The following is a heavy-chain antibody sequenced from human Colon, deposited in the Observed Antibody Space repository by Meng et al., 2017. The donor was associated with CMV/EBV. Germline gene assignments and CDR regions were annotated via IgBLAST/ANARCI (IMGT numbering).Heavy chain of an antibody. J-gene: IGHJ4*02. CDR3: ARGNLAMIAIPLDF. Sequence: GESLKISCAASGFTFSTYPMSWVRQAPGKGLEWVSGISESGDDPYQADSVKGRFTISRDNSKNILYLQMNSLRPEDTAVYYCARGNLAMIAIPLDFWGQGTLVTVSS. CDR1: GFTFSTYP. CDR2: ISESGDDP. D-gene: IGHD2-21*01. V-gene: IGHV3-23*01.